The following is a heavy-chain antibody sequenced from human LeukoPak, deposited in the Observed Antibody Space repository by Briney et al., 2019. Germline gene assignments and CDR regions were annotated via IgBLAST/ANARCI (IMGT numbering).Heavy chain of an antibody. CDR3: ARGRGKTIGRRSPY. Sequence: ASVKVSCKASGYTFTSYGISWVRQAPGQGLEWMGWISAYNGNTNYAQKLQGRVTMTRNTSISTAYMELSSLRSEDTAVYYCARGRGKTIGRRSPYWGQGTLVTVSS. CDR2: ISAYNGNT. V-gene: IGHV1-18*01. CDR1: GYTFTSYG. D-gene: IGHD3-10*01. J-gene: IGHJ4*02.